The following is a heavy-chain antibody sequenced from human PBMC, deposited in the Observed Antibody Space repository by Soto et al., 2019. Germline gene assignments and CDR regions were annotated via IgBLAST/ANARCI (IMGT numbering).Heavy chain of an antibody. D-gene: IGHD4-17*01. CDR1: GGSISSGDYY. V-gene: IGHV4-30-4*01. Sequence: QVQLQESGPGLVKPSQTLSLTCTVSGGSISSGDYYWSWIRQPPGKGLEWIGYIYYSGSTYYNPSLKRRVTISVGTHQHPFSLKLSSVTAADKAVYYCARALTTVTKSGDSFDIWGQGTMVTVSS. CDR3: ARALTTVTKSGDSFDI. J-gene: IGHJ3*02. CDR2: IYYSGST.